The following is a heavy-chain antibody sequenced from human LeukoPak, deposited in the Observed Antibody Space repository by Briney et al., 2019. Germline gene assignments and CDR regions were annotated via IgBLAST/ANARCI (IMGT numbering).Heavy chain of an antibody. D-gene: IGHD2-15*01. CDR1: GFTFSSYE. Sequence: GGSLRLSCAASGFTFSSYEMNWVRQAPGKGLEWVSYISSSGSTIYYAGSVKGRFTISRDNAKNSLYLQMNSLRAEDTAVYYCARTLRYCSGGSCSTAAFDIWGQGTMVTVSS. V-gene: IGHV3-48*03. CDR3: ARTLRYCSGGSCSTAAFDI. J-gene: IGHJ3*02. CDR2: ISSSGSTI.